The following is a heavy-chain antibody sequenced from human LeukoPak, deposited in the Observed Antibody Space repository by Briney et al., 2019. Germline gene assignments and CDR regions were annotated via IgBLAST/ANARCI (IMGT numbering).Heavy chain of an antibody. CDR3: AKFLCNSISCPIDY. D-gene: IGHD2/OR15-2a*01. V-gene: IGHV3-23*01. CDR2: ISGTDDST. Sequence: NPGGSLRLSCAASGFTFTTYAMSWVRQAPGKGLEWVSTISGTDDSTHYADSVKGRFTISRDISKNTLYLQMNSLRAEDTAVYYCAKFLCNSISCPIDYWGQGTLVTVSS. CDR1: GFTFTTYA. J-gene: IGHJ4*02.